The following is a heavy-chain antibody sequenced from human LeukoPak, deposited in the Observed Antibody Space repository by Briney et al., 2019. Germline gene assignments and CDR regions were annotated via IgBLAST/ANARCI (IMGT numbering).Heavy chain of an antibody. J-gene: IGHJ4*02. V-gene: IGHV5-51*04. CDR2: IYPSDSDT. D-gene: IGHD1-26*01. CDR3: ARPLQGIVGATGFDY. CDR1: ESSFATYW. Sequence: GASLKISRQGSESSFATYWIAWLRQMPGKGLEWLGIIYPSDSDTRYSPSFQAQVTISADNPIKTAYLQWSSLKASDTAMYYWARPLQGIVGATGFDYWGEGTLVTVSS.